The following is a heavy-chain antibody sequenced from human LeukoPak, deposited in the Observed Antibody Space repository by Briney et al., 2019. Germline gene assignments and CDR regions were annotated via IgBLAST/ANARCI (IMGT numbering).Heavy chain of an antibody. Sequence: ASVKVSCKASGYTFTGYYMHWVRQAPGQGLEWMGWINPHSGGTNFAQNFQGRVTVTRDTSISTAYMELNSLRSDDTAVYYCARSTSGYGDGFNYFDYWGQGTLVTVSS. J-gene: IGHJ4*02. CDR1: GYTFTGYY. CDR2: INPHSGGT. V-gene: IGHV1-2*02. D-gene: IGHD4-17*01. CDR3: ARSTSGYGDGFNYFDY.